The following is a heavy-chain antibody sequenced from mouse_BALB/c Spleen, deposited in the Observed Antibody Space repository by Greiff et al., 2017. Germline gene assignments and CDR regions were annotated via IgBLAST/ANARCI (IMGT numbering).Heavy chain of an antibody. J-gene: IGHJ1*01. CDR1: GHTFTSYW. D-gene: IGHD2-14*01. V-gene: IGHV1S22*01. CDR2: IYPGSGST. CDR3: TRGYYRYDEGYWYFDV. Sequence: LQQPGSELVRPGASVKLSCKASGHTFTSYWMHWVKQRHGQGLEWIGNIYPGSGSTNYDEKFKSKGTLTVDTSSSTAYMHLSSLTSEDSAVYYCTRGYYRYDEGYWYFDVWGAGTTVTVSS.